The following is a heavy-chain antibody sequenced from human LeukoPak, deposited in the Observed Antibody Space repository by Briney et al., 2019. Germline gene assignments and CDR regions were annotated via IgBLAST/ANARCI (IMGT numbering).Heavy chain of an antibody. V-gene: IGHV3-64*01. CDR1: GFTFSSYA. Sequence: GGSLRLSCAASGFTFSSYAMHWVRQAPGQGLEYVSASSSNGGSTYYANSVKGRFTISRDNSKNTLYLQMGSLRAEDMAVYYCARDRVIAVATEGAFDIWGQGTMVTVSS. CDR3: ARDRVIAVATEGAFDI. CDR2: SSSNGGST. J-gene: IGHJ3*02. D-gene: IGHD6-19*01.